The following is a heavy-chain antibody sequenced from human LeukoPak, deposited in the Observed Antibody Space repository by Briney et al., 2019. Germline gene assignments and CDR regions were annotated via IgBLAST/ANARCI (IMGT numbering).Heavy chain of an antibody. V-gene: IGHV1-18*01. D-gene: IGHD6-19*01. CDR3: ARDRAVADPFDY. CDR2: ISAYNGNT. CDR1: GYTFTSYG. Sequence: ASVKVSCKASGYTFTSYGIRWVRQAPGQGLEWMGWISAYNGNTNYAQKLQGRVTMTTDTSTSTAYMELRSLRSDDTAVYYCARDRAVADPFDYWGQGTLVTVSS. J-gene: IGHJ4*02.